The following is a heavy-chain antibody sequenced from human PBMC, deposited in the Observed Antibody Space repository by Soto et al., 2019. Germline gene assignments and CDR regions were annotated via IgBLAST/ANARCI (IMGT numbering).Heavy chain of an antibody. V-gene: IGHV1-69*13. CDR3: ARRGAGYRNYYYGMDV. Sequence: SVKVSCKASGGTFSSYAISWVRQAPGQGLEWMGGIIPIFGTANYAQKFQGRVTITADESTSTAYMELSSLRSEDTAVYYCARRGAGYRNYYYGMDVWGQGTTVTVSS. CDR1: GGTFSSYA. J-gene: IGHJ6*02. D-gene: IGHD1-26*01. CDR2: IIPIFGTA.